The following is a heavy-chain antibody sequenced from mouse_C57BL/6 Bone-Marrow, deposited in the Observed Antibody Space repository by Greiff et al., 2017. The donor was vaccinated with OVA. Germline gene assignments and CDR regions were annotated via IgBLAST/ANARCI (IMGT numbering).Heavy chain of an antibody. CDR3: ATPGGDYYGRIYWYFDV. Sequence: QVQLQQSGAELARPGASVKMSCKASGYTFTSYTMHWVKQRPGQGLEWIGYINPSSGYTKYNQKFKDKATLTAEKSSSTAYMQLSSLTSEDSAVYYCATPGGDYYGRIYWYFDVWGTGTTVTVSS. V-gene: IGHV1-4*01. CDR1: GYTFTSYT. D-gene: IGHD1-1*01. CDR2: INPSSGYT. J-gene: IGHJ1*03.